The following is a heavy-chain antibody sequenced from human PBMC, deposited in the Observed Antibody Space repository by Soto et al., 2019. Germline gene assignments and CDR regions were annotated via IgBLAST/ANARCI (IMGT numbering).Heavy chain of an antibody. D-gene: IGHD3-3*01. CDR2: INPATGAA. J-gene: IGHJ3*02. CDR3: ARGGGVGVAGSAAFDM. Sequence: QLHLVQSGAVVKKPGASVTVSCSASGYPVTAYYMHWVRQAPGRGLEWMGGINPATGAAKYTQTFLGRVTMTRDTSTSTVFMELSGLTSEATAVFYCARGGGVGVAGSAAFDMWGQGTLVTVSS. V-gene: IGHV1-2*02. CDR1: GYPVTAYY.